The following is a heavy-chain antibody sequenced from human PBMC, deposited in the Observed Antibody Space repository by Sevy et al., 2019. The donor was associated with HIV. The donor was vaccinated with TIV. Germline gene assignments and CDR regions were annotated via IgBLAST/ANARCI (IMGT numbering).Heavy chain of an antibody. CDR3: ARVDCSSTSCYETQFDY. Sequence: ASVKVSCKASGYTFTSYGISWVRQAPGQGLEWMGWISAYNGNTNYAQKLQGRVTITTDTSTSTAYMELRSLRSDDTAVYYCARVDCSSTSCYETQFDYWGQGTLVTVSS. D-gene: IGHD2-2*01. CDR2: ISAYNGNT. J-gene: IGHJ4*02. V-gene: IGHV1-18*04. CDR1: GYTFTSYG.